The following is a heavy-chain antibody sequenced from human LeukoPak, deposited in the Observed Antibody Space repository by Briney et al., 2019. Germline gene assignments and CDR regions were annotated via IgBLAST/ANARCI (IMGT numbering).Heavy chain of an antibody. CDR1: AFTYSRYA. V-gene: IGHV3-30-3*01. Sequence: GGSLTLSCAASAFTYSRYAMNWVRQAPGTGLERVAVISYAGSNKYSADSVKRRFTNSKDNSKNTRYLQMNSLRAEDTAVYYCAREEGGSFLDYWGQGTLVTVAS. D-gene: IGHD1-26*01. CDR2: ISYAGSNK. J-gene: IGHJ4*02. CDR3: AREEGGSFLDY.